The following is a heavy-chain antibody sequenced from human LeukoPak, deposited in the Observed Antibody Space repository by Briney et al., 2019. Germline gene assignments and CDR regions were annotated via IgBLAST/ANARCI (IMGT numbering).Heavy chain of an antibody. CDR3: AREAEMATITLDY. CDR1: GYTFTSYA. CDR2: INTNTGNP. V-gene: IGHV7-4-1*02. J-gene: IGHJ4*02. Sequence: ASVKVFCKASGYTFTSYAMNWVRQAPGQGLEWMGWINTNTGNPTYAQGFTGRFVFSLDTSVSTAYLQISSLKAEDTAVCYCAREAEMATITLDYWGQGTLVTVSS. D-gene: IGHD5-24*01.